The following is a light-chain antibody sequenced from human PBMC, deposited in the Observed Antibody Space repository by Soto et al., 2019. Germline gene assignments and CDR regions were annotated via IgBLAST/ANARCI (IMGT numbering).Light chain of an antibody. J-gene: IGKJ4*01. Sequence: VLTQSPGTVSLSPGEGATLSCRASQNIPGGRFTWYLQRPGQPPTLLMYSSSTRATGIPGRFSGSGSGTDFSLTISRLEPEDFGVYYCQYYDTSSLTFGGGTKIEI. CDR3: QYYDTSSLT. V-gene: IGKV3-20*01. CDR1: QNIPGGR. CDR2: SSS.